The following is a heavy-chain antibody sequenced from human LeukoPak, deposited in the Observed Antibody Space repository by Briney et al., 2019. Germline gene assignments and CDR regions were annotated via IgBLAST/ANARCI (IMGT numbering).Heavy chain of an antibody. CDR2: INPNSGGT. CDR3: AREAAAGYDFDY. D-gene: IGHD6-13*01. Sequence: ASVKVSCKASGYTFTGYYMHWVRQAPGQGLEWMGWINPNSGGTNYAQKFQGWVTMTRDTSISTAYMELSRLRSGDTAVYYCAREAAAGYDFDYWGQGTLVTVSS. CDR1: GYTFTGYY. V-gene: IGHV1-2*04. J-gene: IGHJ4*02.